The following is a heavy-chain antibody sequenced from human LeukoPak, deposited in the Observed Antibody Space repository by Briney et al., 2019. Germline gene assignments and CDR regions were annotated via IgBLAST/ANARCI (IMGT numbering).Heavy chain of an antibody. CDR1: GGSISSYY. J-gene: IGHJ4*02. CDR2: IYSSGST. D-gene: IGHD2-15*01. CDR3: ARARGRLLLIDY. V-gene: IGHV4-4*07. Sequence: SETLSLTRTVSGGSISSYYWNWIRQPAGKGLEWIGRIYSSGSTDYNPSLKSRVTMSVDTSKNQFSLNLSSVTAADSAVYYCARARGRLLLIDYWGQGTLVTVSS.